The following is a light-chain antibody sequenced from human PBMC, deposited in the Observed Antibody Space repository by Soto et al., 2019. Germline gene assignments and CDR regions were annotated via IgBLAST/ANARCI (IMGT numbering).Light chain of an antibody. CDR1: QSVNIN. V-gene: IGKV3-15*01. CDR2: DAS. CDR3: QQYNKWPRT. Sequence: EIVMTQSPGTLSVSPGERATLSCRASQSVNINLAWYQHKPDQAPRLLIYDASTRATGIPARFSGSGSGTAFTLTISSLQSEDFAVYYCQQYNKWPRTFGQGTRVEIK. J-gene: IGKJ1*01.